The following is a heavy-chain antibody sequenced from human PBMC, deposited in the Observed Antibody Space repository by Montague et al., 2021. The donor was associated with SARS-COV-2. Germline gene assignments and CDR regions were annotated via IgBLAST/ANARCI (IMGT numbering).Heavy chain of an antibody. V-gene: IGHV4-39*07. CDR3: ARDDIVLQGVTKGMDV. CDR1: GGSISSSNYY. Sequence: ETLSLTCTVSGGSISSSNYYWGWIRQPPGKGLEWIGNMYYSGSTYYNPSLKSRVTISIDTSKNKFSLKLSSVTAADMAVYYCARDDIVLQGVTKGMDVWGQGTTVTVSS. D-gene: IGHD3-10*01. CDR2: MYYSGST. J-gene: IGHJ6*02.